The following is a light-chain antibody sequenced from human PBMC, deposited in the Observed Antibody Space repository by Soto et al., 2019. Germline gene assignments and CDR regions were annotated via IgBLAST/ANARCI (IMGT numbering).Light chain of an antibody. CDR3: SSYSSTTTREV. V-gene: IGLV2-14*02. CDR1: SSNVGSYKL. CDR2: EVN. Sequence: QSALTQPASVSGSPGQSITISCTGTSSNVGSYKLVSWYQQHPGKAPKLMIFEVNKRPSGVSNRFSGSKSGNTASLTISGLKVEDEADYFCSSYSSTTTREVFGTGTKLTVL. J-gene: IGLJ1*01.